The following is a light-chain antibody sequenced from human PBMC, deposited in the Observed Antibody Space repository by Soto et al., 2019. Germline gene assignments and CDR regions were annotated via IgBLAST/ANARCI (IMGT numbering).Light chain of an antibody. CDR3: CSCAGSSTYV. CDR2: EGS. J-gene: IGLJ1*01. CDR1: SSDVGSYNL. Sequence: HSALTQPASVSGSPGQSITISCTGTSSDVGSYNLVSWYQQHPGKAPKLMIYEGSKRPSGVSNRFSGSKSGNTASLTISGLQAEDEADYYCCSCAGSSTYVFGTGTKVTV. V-gene: IGLV2-23*01.